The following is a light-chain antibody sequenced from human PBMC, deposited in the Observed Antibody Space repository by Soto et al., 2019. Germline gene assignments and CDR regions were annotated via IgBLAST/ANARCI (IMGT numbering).Light chain of an antibody. Sequence: QSALTQPASVSGSPGQSITISCTGTSSDVGGYNYVSWYQQYPGKAPKLMIYDVSNRPSGVSNRFSGSKSGNTASLTISGLQAEDEADYYSSSYTSSSTVVFGGGTQLTVL. CDR3: SSYTSSSTVV. CDR1: SSDVGGYNY. V-gene: IGLV2-14*01. CDR2: DVS. J-gene: IGLJ2*01.